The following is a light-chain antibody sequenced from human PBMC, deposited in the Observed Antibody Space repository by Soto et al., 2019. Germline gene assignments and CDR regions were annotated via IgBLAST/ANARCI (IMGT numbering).Light chain of an antibody. CDR2: DAS. J-gene: IGKJ5*01. Sequence: DIVLTQSPATLSLSPGERATLSCRTSHNVNTYLAWYQQKPGQAPRLLIYDASKRAAGVPARFSGSGSGTDFSLTISSLEPEDFAVYYCQEGSNWPPPITFGQGTRLEIK. V-gene: IGKV3-11*01. CDR1: HNVNTY. CDR3: QEGSNWPPPIT.